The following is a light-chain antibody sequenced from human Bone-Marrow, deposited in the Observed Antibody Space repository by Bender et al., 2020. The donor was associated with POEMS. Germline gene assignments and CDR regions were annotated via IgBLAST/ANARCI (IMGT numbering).Light chain of an antibody. Sequence: SYELTQPPSVSVSPGQTARITCSGDALPKHYAYWYQQKPGQAPVVVIYKDTERPSGIPERFSGSTSGTTVTLTISGVQGEDEADYYCQSADSTGTYYVFGSGTKVTVL. V-gene: IGLV3-25*03. CDR2: KDT. CDR1: ALPKHY. J-gene: IGLJ1*01. CDR3: QSADSTGTYYV.